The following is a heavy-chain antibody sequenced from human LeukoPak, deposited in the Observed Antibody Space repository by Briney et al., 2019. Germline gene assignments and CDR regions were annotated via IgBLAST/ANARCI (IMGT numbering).Heavy chain of an antibody. V-gene: IGHV3-23*01. CDR2: ISGSGGST. Sequence: GGSLRLSCAASGFTFSSYAMSWVRQAPGKGLEWVSAISGSGGSTYYADSVKGRFTISRDNSKNTLYLQMNSPRAEDTAVYYCAKDLSGITIFGVVIIPDAFDIWGQGTMVTVSS. D-gene: IGHD3-3*01. CDR1: GFTFSSYA. J-gene: IGHJ3*02. CDR3: AKDLSGITIFGVVIIPDAFDI.